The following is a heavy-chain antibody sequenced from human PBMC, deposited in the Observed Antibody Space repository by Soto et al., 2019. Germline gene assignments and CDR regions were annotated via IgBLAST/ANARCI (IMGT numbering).Heavy chain of an antibody. Sequence: SETLSLTCTVSGGSISSYYWSWIRQPPGKGLEWIGYIYYSGSTNYNPSLKGRVTISVDTSKNQFSLKLSSVTAADTAVYYCARYYGDYYNWFDPWGQGTLVTVSS. V-gene: IGHV4-59*01. D-gene: IGHD4-17*01. CDR2: IYYSGST. J-gene: IGHJ5*02. CDR3: ARYYGDYYNWFDP. CDR1: GGSISSYY.